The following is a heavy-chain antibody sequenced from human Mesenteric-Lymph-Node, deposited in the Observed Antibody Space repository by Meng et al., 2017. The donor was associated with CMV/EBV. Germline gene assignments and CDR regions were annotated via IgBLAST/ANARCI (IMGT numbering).Heavy chain of an antibody. D-gene: IGHD6-13*01. CDR2: IKQDGSEK. J-gene: IGHJ4*02. V-gene: IGHV3-7*01. CDR1: GFTFSNYW. CDR3: ARGRGDSSSWYFDY. Sequence: ASGFTFSNYWMSWVRQAPGKGLEWVANIKQDGSEKYYVDSVKGRFTISRDSAKNSLYLQMNSLRAEDTAVYYCARGRGDSSSWYFDYWGQGTLVTVSS.